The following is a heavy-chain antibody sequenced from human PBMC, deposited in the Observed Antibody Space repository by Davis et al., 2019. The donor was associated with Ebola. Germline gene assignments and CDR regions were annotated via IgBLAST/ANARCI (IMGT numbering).Heavy chain of an antibody. D-gene: IGHD3-10*01. J-gene: IGHJ4*02. V-gene: IGHV3-48*02. CDR1: GLTFSSYS. CDR2: ISSSSTI. CDR3: ARDSSYYGSGSLPPYFDY. Sequence: GESLKISCAASGLTFSSYSMNWVRQATGKGLEWVSYISSSSTIYYADSVKGRLTISRDNDKNSLYIQMNSLRDEDTAVYYCARDSSYYGSGSLPPYFDYWGQGTLVTVSS.